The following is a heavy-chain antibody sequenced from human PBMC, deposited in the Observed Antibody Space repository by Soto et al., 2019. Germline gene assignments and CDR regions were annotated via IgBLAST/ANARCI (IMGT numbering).Heavy chain of an antibody. CDR1: GRSISSGGYS. CDR3: ARGRNYYGSGSYYNFPSWKVYGMDV. CDR2: IYHSGST. V-gene: IGHV4-30-2*01. D-gene: IGHD3-10*01. J-gene: IGHJ6*02. Sequence: SETLSLTCAVSGRSISSGGYSWSWIRQPPGKGLEWFGYIYHSGSTYYNPSLKSRVTISVDRSKNQFSLKLSSVTAAGTAVYYCARGRNYYGSGSYYNFPSWKVYGMDVWGQGTTVT.